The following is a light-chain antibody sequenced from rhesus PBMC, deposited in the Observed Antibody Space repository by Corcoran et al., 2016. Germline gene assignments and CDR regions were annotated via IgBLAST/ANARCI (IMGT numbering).Light chain of an antibody. CDR3: QQRNSYPYS. CDR1: QDINSY. V-gene: IGKV1-38*01. CDR2: DAS. J-gene: IGKJ2*01. Sequence: DIQLTQSPSSLSASVGDRVTITCRASQDINSYLAWYQQKSGKAPKLLIYDASNLQSGSPSRFSGSGSGTDFTLTINSLQPEDFAVYYCQQRNSYPYSFGQGTKVEIK.